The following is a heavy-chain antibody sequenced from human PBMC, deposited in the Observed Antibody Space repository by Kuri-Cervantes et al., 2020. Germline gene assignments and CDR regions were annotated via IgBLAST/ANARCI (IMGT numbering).Heavy chain of an antibody. Sequence: SVKVSCKASGGSFSTYPISWVRQAPGQGLEWMGGIIPIFGTANYAQKFQGRVTITTDESTSTAYMELSSLRPEDTAVYYCARELQRKGAFDIWGQGTMVTVSS. CDR2: IIPIFGTA. J-gene: IGHJ3*02. CDR3: ARELQRKGAFDI. D-gene: IGHD6-25*01. V-gene: IGHV1-69*05. CDR1: GGSFSTYP.